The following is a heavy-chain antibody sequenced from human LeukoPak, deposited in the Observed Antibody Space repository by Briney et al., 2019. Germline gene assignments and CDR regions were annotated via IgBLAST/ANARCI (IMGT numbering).Heavy chain of an antibody. CDR1: RDSVCSISVA. J-gene: IGHJ6*02. CDR2: TYYRSKWYY. CDR3: SLARSEYHYGMDV. V-gene: IGHV6-1*01. Sequence: SQTLSLTCAISRDSVCSISVAWNWIRQSPSRGLEWPGRTYYRSKWYYEYAVSVKSRINISPDTSKNQFSLQLTSVTPEDTAVYYCSLARSEYHYGMDVWGQGTTVTVSS.